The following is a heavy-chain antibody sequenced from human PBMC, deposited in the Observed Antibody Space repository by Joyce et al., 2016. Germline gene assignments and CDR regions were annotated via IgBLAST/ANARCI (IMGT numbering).Heavy chain of an antibody. CDR1: GFSFNGYW. J-gene: IGHJ4*02. D-gene: IGHD2/OR15-2a*01. CDR2: ISPGAART. V-gene: IGHV5-51*01. CDR3: ARVISHPHFDT. Sequence: EVQLVQSGAEVQKPGESLKIACKSSGFSFNGYWIAWVRQMPGKGLEWMWNISPGAARTRYRPSFQGQVTISADKSINTAYLHGSSLKASDTASYYCARVISHPHFDTWGQGTLVTVSS.